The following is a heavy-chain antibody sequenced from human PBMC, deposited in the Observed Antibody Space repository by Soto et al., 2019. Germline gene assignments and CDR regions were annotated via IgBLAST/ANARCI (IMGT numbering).Heavy chain of an antibody. D-gene: IGHD6-13*01. V-gene: IGHV3-23*04. CDR1: GFRFNSYA. Sequence: EVQLVESGGGSVQPGGSLRLSCAASGFRFNSYAISWVRQAPGKGLEWVSGISGSGENTYHADSVTGRFTISRDNSKNTVNLQMNSLRDDDTAVYYCAKGVFARDYYYHGMDVWGQGTTVTVSS. J-gene: IGHJ6*02. CDR3: AKGVFARDYYYHGMDV. CDR2: ISGSGENT.